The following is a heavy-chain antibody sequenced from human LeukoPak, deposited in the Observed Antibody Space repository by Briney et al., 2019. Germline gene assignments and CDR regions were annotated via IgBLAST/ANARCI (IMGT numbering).Heavy chain of an antibody. V-gene: IGHV1-69*05. CDR2: IIPIFGTA. J-gene: IGHJ4*02. CDR3: ARLLYYCSGGSCSHRHFDY. CDR1: GGTFSSYA. Sequence: PVKVSCKASGGTFSSYAISWVRQAPGQGLEWMGGIIPIFGTANYAQKFQGRVTITTDESTSTAYMELSSLRSEDTAVYYCARLLYYCSGGSCSHRHFDYWGQGTLVTVSS. D-gene: IGHD2-15*01.